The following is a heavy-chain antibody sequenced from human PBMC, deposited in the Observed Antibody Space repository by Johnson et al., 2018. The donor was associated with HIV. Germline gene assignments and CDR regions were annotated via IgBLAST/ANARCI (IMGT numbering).Heavy chain of an antibody. D-gene: IGHD5-24*01. Sequence: VQLVESGGGVARPGGSLRLSCEASGFTFSSYWMSWVRQAPGKGLVWVSRINTDGSSTTYADSVKGRFTISRDNAKNTLYLQMNSLRVQDTAVYYCARVREMAARTGSFDIGGQGSMVTVSS. J-gene: IGHJ3*02. CDR2: INTDGSST. CDR3: ARVREMAARTGSFDI. V-gene: IGHV3-74*02. CDR1: GFTFSSYW.